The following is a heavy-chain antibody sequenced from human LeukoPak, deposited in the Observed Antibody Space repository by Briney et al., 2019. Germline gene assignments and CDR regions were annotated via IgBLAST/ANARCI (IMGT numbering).Heavy chain of an antibody. J-gene: IGHJ6*03. D-gene: IGHD1-26*01. CDR3: AKGVGTSYHYHMDV. CDR1: GFTFDEYA. V-gene: IGHV3-9*03. CDR2: ISWNSYDI. Sequence: GRSLRLSCAASGFTFDEYAMHWFRQPPGKGLEWVSGISWNSYDIGYADSVKGRFTISRDNAKNSLYLQMNSLRAEDMALYYCAKGVGTSYHYHMDVWGKGTTVIVSS.